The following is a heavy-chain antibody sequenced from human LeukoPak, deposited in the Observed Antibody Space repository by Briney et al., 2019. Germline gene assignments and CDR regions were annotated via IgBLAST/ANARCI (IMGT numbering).Heavy chain of an antibody. CDR2: ISGTTSGT. Sequence: GGSLRLSCAASGFTFSSYAMSWVRQAPGKGLEWVSGISGTTSGTYYADSVEGRFTISRDNSKNTLFLQVNSLRAEDTAVYYCAKVRTYFYHGLDVWGQGTTVTVSS. CDR1: GFTFSSYA. CDR3: AKVRTYFYHGLDV. V-gene: IGHV3-23*01. D-gene: IGHD1-14*01. J-gene: IGHJ6*02.